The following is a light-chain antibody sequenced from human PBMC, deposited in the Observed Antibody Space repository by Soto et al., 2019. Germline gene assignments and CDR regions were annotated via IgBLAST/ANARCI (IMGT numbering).Light chain of an antibody. J-gene: IGLJ3*02. CDR3: AAWDGGPSVWM. CDR1: DSNIKSNY. V-gene: IGLV1-47*01. CDR2: WNN. Sequence: QSVLTQPPSASGTPGQMVTISCSGSDSNIKSNYVYWYQHLPGTAPRLLIYWNNQRPSGVPDRFSGSKSGTSASLAISGPRSEDEGVYYGAAWDGGPSVWMFGGGTTHTVL.